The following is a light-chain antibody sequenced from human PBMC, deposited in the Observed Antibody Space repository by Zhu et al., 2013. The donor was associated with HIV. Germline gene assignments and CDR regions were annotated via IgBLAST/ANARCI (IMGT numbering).Light chain of an antibody. J-gene: IGLJ1*01. V-gene: IGLV1-40*01. CDR1: SSNIGAGYD. CDR3: SSYTTLSTPYV. CDR2: GNT. Sequence: QSVLTQPPSVSGAPGQRVTISCTGSSSNIGAGYDVHWYQQLPGTAPKLLIYGNTNRPSGVPDRFSGSKSGTSASLAITGLQAEDEADYYCSSYTTLSTPYVFGTGTKVTVL.